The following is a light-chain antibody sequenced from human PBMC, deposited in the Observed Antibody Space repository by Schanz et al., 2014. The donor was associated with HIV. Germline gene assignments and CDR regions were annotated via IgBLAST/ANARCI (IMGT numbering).Light chain of an antibody. Sequence: QSVLTQPPSASGTPGQRVTISCSGSSSNIGSNTVNWYQHLPGTAPRLLIRNNDVRPSGVTDRFSGSKSGTSASLVISGLQSEDEADYYCQSYDSSLSVIFGGGTKLTVL. CDR3: QSYDSSLSVI. CDR2: NND. V-gene: IGLV1-44*01. J-gene: IGLJ2*01. CDR1: SSNIGSNT.